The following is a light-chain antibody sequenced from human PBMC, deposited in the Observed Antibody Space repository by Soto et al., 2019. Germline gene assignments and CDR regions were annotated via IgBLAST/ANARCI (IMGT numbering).Light chain of an antibody. J-gene: IGLJ2*01. CDR3: SSYAGSNNLL. CDR1: SSGVGGFKY. CDR2: EGS. Sequence: QSALAQPPSASGSPGQSVTISCTGTSSGVGGFKYVSWYQQHPGKAPKVILYEGSKRPSGVPDRFSGSKSGNTASLTVSGLQAEDEAEYYCSSYAGSNNLLFGGGTKLTVL. V-gene: IGLV2-8*01.